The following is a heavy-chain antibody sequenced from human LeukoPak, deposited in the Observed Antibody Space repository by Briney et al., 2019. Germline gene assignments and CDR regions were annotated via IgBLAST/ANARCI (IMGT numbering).Heavy chain of an antibody. Sequence: PGGSLRLSCAASGFTFSSYAMSWVRQAPGKELEWVSAISGSGGSTYYADSVKGRFTISRDNSKNTLYLQMNSLRAEDSAVYYCAKGNVLLWFGELLPFDYWGQGTLVTVCS. J-gene: IGHJ4*02. CDR2: ISGSGGST. CDR3: AKGNVLLWFGELLPFDY. D-gene: IGHD3-10*01. V-gene: IGHV3-23*01. CDR1: GFTFSSYA.